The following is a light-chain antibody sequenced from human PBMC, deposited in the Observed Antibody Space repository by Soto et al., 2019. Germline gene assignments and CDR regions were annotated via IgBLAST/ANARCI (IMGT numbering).Light chain of an antibody. J-gene: IGKJ3*01. CDR2: GAS. CDR1: QRLSSKS. CDR3: QQYASSPFT. Sequence: EIVLTQSPGTLSLSPGERATLSCRVSQRLSSKSLAWYQQKPGLAPRLLISGASSRATGIPDRFSGSGSGTDFTLNISRLEPEDFAVYYCQQYASSPFTFGPGNKVEIK. V-gene: IGKV3-20*01.